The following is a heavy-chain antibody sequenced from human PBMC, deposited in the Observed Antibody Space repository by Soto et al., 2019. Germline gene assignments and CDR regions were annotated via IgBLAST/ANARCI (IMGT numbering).Heavy chain of an antibody. D-gene: IGHD1-26*01. V-gene: IGHV6-1*01. J-gene: IGHJ4*01. CDR3: ASGEPYSGRIFDC. CDR1: GDSVSSNSAG. Sequence: SQTLSLTFAITGDSVSSNSAGWSWDRQSPSRGLEWLGRTYYRSKWYYEYAVSLRGRITINPDTYNNQYSLQLNSVTPEDTAAYFCASGEPYSGRIFDCWGQGTLVSV. CDR2: TYYRSKWYY.